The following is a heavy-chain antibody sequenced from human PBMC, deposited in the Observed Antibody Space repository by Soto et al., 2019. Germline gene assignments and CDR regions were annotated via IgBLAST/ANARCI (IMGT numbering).Heavy chain of an antibody. V-gene: IGHV4-34*01. CDR3: ARHYGYYSYYMNV. D-gene: IGHD3-16*01. CDR1: GGSFSGYY. J-gene: IGHJ6*03. Sequence: SETLSLTCAVYGGSFSGYYWSWIRQPPGKGLEWIGEINHSGSTNYNPSLKSRVTISVDTSKNQFSLKLSSVTAADTAVYYCARHYGYYSYYMNVWNKGNTITVAS. CDR2: INHSGST.